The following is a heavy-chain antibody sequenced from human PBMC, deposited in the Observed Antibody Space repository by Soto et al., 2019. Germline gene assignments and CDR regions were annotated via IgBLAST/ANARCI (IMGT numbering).Heavy chain of an antibody. J-gene: IGHJ6*01. V-gene: IGHV1-69*12. CDR1: GGTFSTSA. Sequence: QVQVVQSGAEVKKPGSSVKVSCKTSGGTFSTSAISWVRQAPGQGLEWMGGIMPIFRTADDEQNFRGRVTLTADESASTAYLELRSLASEDSAAYYCARDKVREQLGGNYYYIMDGWGQGATVIVTS. D-gene: IGHD1-26*01. CDR2: IMPIFRTA. CDR3: ARDKVREQLGGNYYYIMDG.